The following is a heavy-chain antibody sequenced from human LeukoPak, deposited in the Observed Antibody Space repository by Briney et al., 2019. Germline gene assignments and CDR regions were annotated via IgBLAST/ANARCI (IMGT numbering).Heavy chain of an antibody. Sequence: GGSLRLSCAASGFTFSSYSMNWVRQAPGKGLEWVSYISSSSSTIYYADSVKGRFTISRDNAKNSLYLQMNSLRAEDTAVYYCARVLRTIFGVVLGPFDYWGQGTLVTVSS. V-gene: IGHV3-48*01. CDR1: GFTFSSYS. CDR2: ISSSSSTI. J-gene: IGHJ4*02. D-gene: IGHD3-3*01. CDR3: ARVLRTIFGVVLGPFDY.